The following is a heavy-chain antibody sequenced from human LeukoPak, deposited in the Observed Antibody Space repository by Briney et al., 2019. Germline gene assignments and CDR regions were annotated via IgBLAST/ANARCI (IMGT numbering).Heavy chain of an antibody. CDR3: ARLFTMVRGVILHFDY. Sequence: PSETLSLTCTVSRGSISSTSFHWGWIRQPPGKGLEWIGSIYYSGSTYSNPSLRSRVTISVDTSKNQFSLNLSSVTAADTALYYCARLFTMVRGVILHFDYWGQGTLVTVSS. J-gene: IGHJ4*02. V-gene: IGHV4-39*07. CDR1: RGSISSTSFH. D-gene: IGHD3-10*01. CDR2: IYYSGST.